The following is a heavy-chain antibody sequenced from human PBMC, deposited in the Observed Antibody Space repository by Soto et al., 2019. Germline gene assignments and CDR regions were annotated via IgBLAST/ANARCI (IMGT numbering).Heavy chain of an antibody. J-gene: IGHJ5*02. D-gene: IGHD2-2*03. CDR2: INPNSGGT. V-gene: IGHV1-2*04. CDR3: ARASDGYCSSTSCYWFDP. Sequence: ASVKVSCKASGYTFTGYYMHWVRQAPGQGLEWMGWINPNSGGTNYAQKCQGWVTMTRDTSISTAYMELSRPRSDDTAVYYCARASDGYCSSTSCYWFDPWGQGTLVTVSS. CDR1: GYTFTGYY.